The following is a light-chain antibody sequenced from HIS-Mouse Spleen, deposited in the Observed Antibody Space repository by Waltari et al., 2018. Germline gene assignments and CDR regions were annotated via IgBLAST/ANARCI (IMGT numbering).Light chain of an antibody. CDR1: NIGSKS. CDR3: QVWDSSSDHVV. V-gene: IGLV3-21*02. CDR2: DDS. J-gene: IGLJ2*01. Sequence: SYVLTQPPSVSVAPGQTARLTCRGNNIGSKSVPWYQQTPGQAPVLVVYDDSDRPSGIPERFSGSNSGNTATLTISRVEAGDEADYYCQVWDSSSDHVVFGGGTKLTVL.